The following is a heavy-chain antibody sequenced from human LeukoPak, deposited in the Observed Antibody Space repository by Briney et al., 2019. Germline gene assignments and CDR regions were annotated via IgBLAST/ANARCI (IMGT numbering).Heavy chain of an antibody. CDR2: INHSGST. D-gene: IGHD5-12*01. CDR1: GGSFSGYY. V-gene: IGHV4-34*01. Sequence: PSETLPLTCAVYGGSFSGYYWSWIRQPPGKGLEWIGEINHSGSTNYNPSLKSRVTISVDTSKNQFSLKLTSVTAADTAVYYCARSGGYSGYSSVWSQGTLVTVSS. CDR3: ARSGGYSGYSSV. J-gene: IGHJ4*02.